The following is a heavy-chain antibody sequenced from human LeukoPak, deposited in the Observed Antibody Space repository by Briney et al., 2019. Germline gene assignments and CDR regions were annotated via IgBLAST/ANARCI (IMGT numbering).Heavy chain of an antibody. J-gene: IGHJ4*02. CDR2: ISPDSNYK. CDR3: VRGGYRGFDYEY. Sequence: TGESLRLSCAASGFTFSTYSMNWLRLAPGKGLEWVSSISPDSNYKYYVDSVKGRFTISRDNAKSSLYLQMNSLRAEDTAVYYCVRGGYRGFDYEYWGQGTLVTVSS. D-gene: IGHD5-12*01. CDR1: GFTFSTYS. V-gene: IGHV3-21*01.